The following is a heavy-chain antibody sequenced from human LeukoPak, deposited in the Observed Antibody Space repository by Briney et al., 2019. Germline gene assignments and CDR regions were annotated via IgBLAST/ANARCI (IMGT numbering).Heavy chain of an antibody. V-gene: IGHV3-23*01. CDR3: AKDSRSTLPRGRLDY. Sequence: GGSLRLSCAASGFTFSSYAMSWVRQVQGKGLERVSGISGSGGTTYYADSVKGRFTISRDNSKNTYLQMNSLRAEDTAAYYCAKDSRSTLPRGRLDYWGQGTLVTVSS. CDR1: GFTFSSYA. D-gene: IGHD2-21*02. CDR2: ISGSGGTT. J-gene: IGHJ4*02.